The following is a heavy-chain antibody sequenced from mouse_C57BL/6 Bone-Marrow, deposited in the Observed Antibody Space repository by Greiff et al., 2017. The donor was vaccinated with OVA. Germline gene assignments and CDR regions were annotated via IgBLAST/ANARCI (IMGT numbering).Heavy chain of an antibody. J-gene: IGHJ4*01. D-gene: IGHD1-1*01. CDR1: GYTFTSYW. Sequence: QVQLQQPGAELVKPGASVKLSCKASGYTFTSYWMQWVKQRPGQGLEWIGEIDPSDSYTNYNQKFKGKATLTVDTSSSTAYMQLSSLTSEDSAVYYCARAGSSYCAMDYWGKGTSVTVSS. CDR3: ARAGSSYCAMDY. CDR2: IDPSDSYT. V-gene: IGHV1-50*01.